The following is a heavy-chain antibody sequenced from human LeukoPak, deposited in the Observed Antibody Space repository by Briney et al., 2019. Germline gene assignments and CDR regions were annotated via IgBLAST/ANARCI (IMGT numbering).Heavy chain of an antibody. CDR3: ARDGIAVAGTGWFDP. J-gene: IGHJ5*02. V-gene: IGHV3-33*01. CDR1: GFTFSSYG. D-gene: IGHD6-19*01. CDR2: IWYDGSNK. Sequence: PGRSLRLSCAASGFTFSSYGMHWVRQAPGKGLEWVAVIWYDGSNKYYADPVKGRFTISRDNSKNTLYLQMNSLRAEDTAVYYCARDGIAVAGTGWFDPWGQGTLVTVSS.